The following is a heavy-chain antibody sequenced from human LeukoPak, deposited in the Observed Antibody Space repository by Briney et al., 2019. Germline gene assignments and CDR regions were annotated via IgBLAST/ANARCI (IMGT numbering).Heavy chain of an antibody. CDR3: AGVIVVVPAAIFARGLYYYYMDV. J-gene: IGHJ6*03. D-gene: IGHD2-2*01. CDR1: GGSFSGYY. CDR2: INHRGST. Sequence: KPSETLSLTCAVYGGSFSGYYWSWLRQPPGKGLEWIGEINHRGSTNYNPSLKSRVTISVDTSKNQFSLKLSSVTAADTAVYYCAGVIVVVPAAIFARGLYYYYMDVWGKGTTVTVSS. V-gene: IGHV4-34*01.